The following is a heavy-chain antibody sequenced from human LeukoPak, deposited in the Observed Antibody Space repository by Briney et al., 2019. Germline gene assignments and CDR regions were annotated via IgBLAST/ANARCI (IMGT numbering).Heavy chain of an antibody. D-gene: IGHD2-15*01. Sequence: SETLSLTCTVSGVSISSGSYYWRWLRQPAGKGLEWIGRIYTSGSTNYNPSLKSRVTISVDTSKNQFSLKLSSVTAADTAVYYCARGSEILDYWGQGTLVTVSS. J-gene: IGHJ4*02. CDR1: GVSISSGSYY. CDR3: ARGSEILDY. V-gene: IGHV4-61*02. CDR2: IYTSGST.